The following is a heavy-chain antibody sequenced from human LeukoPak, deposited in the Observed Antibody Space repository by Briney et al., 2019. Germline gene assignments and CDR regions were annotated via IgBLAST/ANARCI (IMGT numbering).Heavy chain of an antibody. CDR3: AKEAVRDMAYDY. Sequence: GGSLRLSCAAAGFTFSSYAMSWVRQAPGKGLEWVSAISGSASSTYYADSVKGRFTIPRDNSKNTLYLQMNSLRADDTAVYYCAKEAVRDMAYDYWGQGTLVIVSS. CDR1: GFTFSSYA. CDR2: ISGSASST. J-gene: IGHJ4*02. D-gene: IGHD2-15*01. V-gene: IGHV3-23*01.